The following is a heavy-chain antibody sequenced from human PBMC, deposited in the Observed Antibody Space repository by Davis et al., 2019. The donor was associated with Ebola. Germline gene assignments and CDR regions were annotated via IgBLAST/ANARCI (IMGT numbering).Heavy chain of an antibody. V-gene: IGHV3-21*04. D-gene: IGHD1-26*01. Sequence: PGGSLRLSCAASGFTFSTYSMNWVRQAPGKGLEWVSSISSRSSYIYYADSVKGRFTISRDNARNSLYLQMHNVRAEDTAVYYCARPLGGFRQWGQGTLVTVSS. CDR1: GFTFSTYS. CDR3: ARPLGGFRQ. J-gene: IGHJ4*02. CDR2: ISSRSSYI.